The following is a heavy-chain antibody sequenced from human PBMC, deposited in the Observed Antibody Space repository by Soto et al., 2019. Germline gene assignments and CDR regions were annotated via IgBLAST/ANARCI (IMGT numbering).Heavy chain of an antibody. CDR1: GYTFTSYA. Sequence: ASVKVSCKASGYTFTSYAISWVRQAPGQGPEWMGWISAYNGNTNYAQKLQGRVTMTTDTSTSTAYMELRSLRSDDTAVYYCASNYDFWSGYSSIGYYYYGMDVWGQGTTVTVSS. J-gene: IGHJ6*02. CDR2: ISAYNGNT. CDR3: ASNYDFWSGYSSIGYYYYGMDV. V-gene: IGHV1-18*01. D-gene: IGHD3-3*01.